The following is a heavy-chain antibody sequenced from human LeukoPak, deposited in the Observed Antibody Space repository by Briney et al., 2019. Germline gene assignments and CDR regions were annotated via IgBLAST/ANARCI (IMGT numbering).Heavy chain of an antibody. CDR1: GFTFSSYW. Sequence: GGSLRLSCAASGFTFSSYWMSWVRQAPGKGLEWVANIKQDGSEKYYVDSVKGRFTISRDNAKNSLYLQMNSLRAEDTAVYYCAKAPVDTAMATRPYFDYWGQGTLVTVSS. CDR3: AKAPVDTAMATRPYFDY. V-gene: IGHV3-7*01. CDR2: IKQDGSEK. D-gene: IGHD5-18*01. J-gene: IGHJ4*02.